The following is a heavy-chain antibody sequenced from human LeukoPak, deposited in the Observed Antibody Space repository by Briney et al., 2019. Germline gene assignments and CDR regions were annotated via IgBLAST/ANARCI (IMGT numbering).Heavy chain of an antibody. V-gene: IGHV3-7*01. CDR1: GFTFSSYA. Sequence: GGSLRLSCAASGFTFSSYAMSWVRQAPGKGLEWVANIKQDGSEKYYVDSVKGRFTISRDNAKNSLYLQMNSLRAEDTAVYYCARATTYYDFWSGPRHYMDVWGKGTTVTVSS. CDR3: ARATTYYDFWSGPRHYMDV. J-gene: IGHJ6*03. CDR2: IKQDGSEK. D-gene: IGHD3-3*01.